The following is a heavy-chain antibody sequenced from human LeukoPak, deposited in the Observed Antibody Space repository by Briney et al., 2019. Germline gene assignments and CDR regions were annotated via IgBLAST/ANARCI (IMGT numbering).Heavy chain of an antibody. CDR3: ARDREYSSSSGSDHALDI. V-gene: IGHV1-3*01. CDR2: INAGNGNT. Sequence: GASVKVSCKASGYTFTSYAMHWVRQAPGQRLEWMGWINAGNGNTKYSQKFQGRVTITRDTSASTAYMELSSLRSDDTAVYYCARDREYSSSSGSDHALDIWGHGTIVSVSS. J-gene: IGHJ3*02. D-gene: IGHD6-6*01. CDR1: GYTFTSYA.